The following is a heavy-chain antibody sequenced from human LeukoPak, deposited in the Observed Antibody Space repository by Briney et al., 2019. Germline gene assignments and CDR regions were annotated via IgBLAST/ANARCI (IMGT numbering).Heavy chain of an antibody. D-gene: IGHD5-18*01. Sequence: GGSLRLSCAASGFTVSTNCMTWVRQAPGKGLVWVSTIYSGGTTYYADSVMGRFTISRHNSRNTLYLQMNSLRAEDTAVYYCARVDTVMAYYFDLWGQGTLVTVSS. V-gene: IGHV3-53*04. CDR1: GFTVSTNC. CDR3: ARVDTVMAYYFDL. CDR2: IYSGGTT. J-gene: IGHJ4*02.